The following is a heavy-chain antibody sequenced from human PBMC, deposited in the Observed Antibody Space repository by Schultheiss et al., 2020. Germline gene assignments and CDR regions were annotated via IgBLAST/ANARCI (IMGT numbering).Heavy chain of an antibody. CDR3: ARLSDGDTSGYYLDHFDY. Sequence: SETLSLTCTVSGGSISSGSYYWSWIRQPAGKGLEWIGRIYTSGSTYYNPSLKSRVTISVDTSKNQFSLELSSVTAADTAVYYCARLSDGDTSGYYLDHFDYWGQGTLVTVSS. CDR2: IYTSGST. D-gene: IGHD3-22*01. CDR1: GGSISSGSYY. V-gene: IGHV4-61*02. J-gene: IGHJ4*02.